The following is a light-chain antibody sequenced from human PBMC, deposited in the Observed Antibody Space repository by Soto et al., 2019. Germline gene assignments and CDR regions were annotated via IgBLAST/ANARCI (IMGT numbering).Light chain of an antibody. CDR3: QQRTNWIT. V-gene: IGKV3-11*01. CDR2: DAS. J-gene: IGKJ4*01. CDR1: QNVSSY. Sequence: ETVLTQSPATLSLSPGERATLSCRACQNVSSYLAWYQQKAGQAPRLLIYDASNRATGIPARFSGSGSGTDFNLTISSLEPEDFAVYYCQQRTNWITFGGGTKVEIK.